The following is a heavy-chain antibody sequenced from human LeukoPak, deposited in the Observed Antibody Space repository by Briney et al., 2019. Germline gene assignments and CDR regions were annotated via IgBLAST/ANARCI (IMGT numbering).Heavy chain of an antibody. Sequence: GRSLRLSCAASGFTFSSYDMHWVRQAPGKGLEWVSLIDWNGATTYYADSVKGRFTISRDNNKNSLYLQMSSLRTEDTAFYYCAKGKGINYYDSSGYYNHFDYWGQGTLVTVSS. V-gene: IGHV3-43*01. CDR2: IDWNGATT. CDR1: GFTFSSYD. J-gene: IGHJ4*02. CDR3: AKGKGINYYDSSGYYNHFDY. D-gene: IGHD3-22*01.